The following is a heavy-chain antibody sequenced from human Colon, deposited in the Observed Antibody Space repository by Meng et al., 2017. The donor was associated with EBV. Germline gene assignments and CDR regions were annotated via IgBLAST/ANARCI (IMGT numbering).Heavy chain of an antibody. J-gene: IGHJ4*02. CDR1: GDSLSSANW. V-gene: IGHV4-4*02. CDR3: ARTAICIGGSCTTWDY. Sequence: QVELQESGPGLVKPSGTLSLTCAVSGDSLSSANWWSWVRQPPGKGLEWIGEIHHNGNTNYNPSLKSRVTISVDKSKNQFVLKVTSVTAADTAVYYCARTAICIGGSCTTWDYWGQGALVTVSS. D-gene: IGHD2-15*01. CDR2: IHHNGNT.